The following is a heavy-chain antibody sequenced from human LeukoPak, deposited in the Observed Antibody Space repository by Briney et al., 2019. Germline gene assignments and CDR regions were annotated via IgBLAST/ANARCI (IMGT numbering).Heavy chain of an antibody. CDR3: ARERGTQDDLDY. D-gene: IGHD1-1*01. J-gene: IGHJ4*02. Sequence: GGSLRLSCAASGFTFSSYWMHWVRQAPGKGLVWVSRINSDGSSTSYADSVKGRFTISRDNAKNTLYLQMNSLRAEDTAVYYCARERGTQDDLDYWGQGTLVTVSS. CDR2: INSDGSST. V-gene: IGHV3-74*01. CDR1: GFTFSSYW.